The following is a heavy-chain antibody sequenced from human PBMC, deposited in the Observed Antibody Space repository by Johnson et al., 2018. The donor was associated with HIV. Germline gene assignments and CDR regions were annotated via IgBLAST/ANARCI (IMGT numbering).Heavy chain of an antibody. Sequence: VQLVESGGGVVQPGRSQRLSCVASGFTFSNYDMDWVRQAPGKGLEWVAVISYDGSHKYYGDSVKGRFTISRDSSKNTVYLQMNSLTTEDTAMYYCAKGGYSGCSVCAFDIWGQGTMVNVSS. V-gene: IGHV3-30*18. D-gene: IGHD6-19*01. J-gene: IGHJ3*02. CDR3: AKGGYSGCSVCAFDI. CDR2: ISYDGSHK. CDR1: GFTFSNYD.